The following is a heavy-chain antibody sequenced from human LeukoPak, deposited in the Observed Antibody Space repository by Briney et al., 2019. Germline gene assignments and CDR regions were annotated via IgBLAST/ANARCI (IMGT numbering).Heavy chain of an antibody. CDR3: ARDESIVVVPAAIPLDY. CDR2: ISYDGSNK. J-gene: IGHJ4*02. CDR1: GFTFSSYA. V-gene: IGHV3-30-3*01. D-gene: IGHD2-2*02. Sequence: GGSLRLSCAASGFTFSSYAMHWVRQAPGKGLEWVAVISYDGSNKYYADSVKGRFTISRDNSKNTLYLQMNSLRAEDTAVYYCARDESIVVVPAAIPLDYWGQGTLVTVSS.